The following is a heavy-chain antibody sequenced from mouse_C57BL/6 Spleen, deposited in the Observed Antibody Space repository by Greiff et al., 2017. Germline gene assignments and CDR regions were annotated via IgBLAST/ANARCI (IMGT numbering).Heavy chain of an antibody. Sequence: VQLQESGPELVKPGASVKISCKASGYAFSSSWMNWVKQRPGKGLGWIGRLYPGDGDTNYNGKFKGKATLTADKSSSTAYMQLSSLTSEDSAVYFCARNDYFDYWGQGTTLTVSS. CDR3: ARNDYFDY. J-gene: IGHJ2*01. CDR1: GYAFSSSW. CDR2: LYPGDGDT. V-gene: IGHV1-82*01.